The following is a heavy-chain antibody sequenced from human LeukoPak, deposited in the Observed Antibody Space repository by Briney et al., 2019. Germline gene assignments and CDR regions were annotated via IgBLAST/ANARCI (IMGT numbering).Heavy chain of an antibody. Sequence: ASVKVSCKASGYTFTDYYMHWVRQAPGQGLEWMGWINPNSGGTNYAQKFQGRVTMTRDTSISTAYVELSRLLSDDTAVYYCARDASSTSCCDGFDIWGQGTMVTVSS. CDR3: ARDASSTSCCDGFDI. CDR1: GYTFTDYY. CDR2: INPNSGGT. V-gene: IGHV1-2*02. J-gene: IGHJ3*02. D-gene: IGHD2-2*01.